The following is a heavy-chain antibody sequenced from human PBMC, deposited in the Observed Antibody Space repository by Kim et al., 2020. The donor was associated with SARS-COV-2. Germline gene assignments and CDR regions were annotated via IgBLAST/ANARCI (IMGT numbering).Heavy chain of an antibody. J-gene: IGHJ4*02. CDR3: ARGPPFDY. CDR2: INHSGST. V-gene: IGHV4-34*01. Sequence: SETLSLTCAVYGGSFSGYYWSWIRQPPGKGLEWIGEINHSGSTNYNPSLKSRVTISVDTSKNQFSLKLSSVTAADTAVYYCARGPPFDYWGQGTLVTVSS. CDR1: GGSFSGYY.